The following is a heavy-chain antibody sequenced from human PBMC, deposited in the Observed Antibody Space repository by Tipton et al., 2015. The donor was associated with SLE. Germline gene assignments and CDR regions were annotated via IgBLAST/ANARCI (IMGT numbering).Heavy chain of an antibody. J-gene: IGHJ5*02. Sequence: TLSLTCAVYGGSFSGYYWSWIRQPPGKGLEWIGEINHSGSTNYSPSLKSRVTISVDTSKNQFSLKLSSVTAADTAMYYCARGRTAVADHNWFDPWGQGTLVTVSS. CDR2: INHSGST. V-gene: IGHV4-34*01. D-gene: IGHD6-19*01. CDR3: ARGRTAVADHNWFDP. CDR1: GGSFSGYY.